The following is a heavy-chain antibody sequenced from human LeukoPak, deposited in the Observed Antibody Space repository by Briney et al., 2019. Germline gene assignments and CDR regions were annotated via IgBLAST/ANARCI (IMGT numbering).Heavy chain of an antibody. D-gene: IGHD6-13*01. CDR2: IYYVGNT. CDR1: GDAIRNTNHY. V-gene: IGHV4-39*01. J-gene: IGHJ4*02. Sequence: AETLSLTCTVSGDAIRNTNHYCGWIRQPPGKGLEWIGTIYYVGNTYYTPSLKSRVTMSVDTTKNQFSLNLNSVTAADTAVYYCAGPISSWFRSFDSWGPGTMV. CDR3: AGPISSWFRSFDS.